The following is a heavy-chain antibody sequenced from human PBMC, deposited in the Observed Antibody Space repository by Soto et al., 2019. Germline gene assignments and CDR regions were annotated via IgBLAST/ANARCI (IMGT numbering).Heavy chain of an antibody. J-gene: IGHJ4*02. D-gene: IGHD6-13*01. CDR1: GYTFTSYD. Sequence: QVQLVQSGAEVKKPGASVKVSCKAYGYTFTSYDINCVRQATGQGLEWMGWMNPNSGNTGYEQKFQGRVTMTRNTSISTAYMELSSLRSEDTAVYYCARGEGVVAAAQPTVGYWGQGTLVTVSS. CDR3: ARGEGVVAAAQPTVGY. V-gene: IGHV1-8*01. CDR2: MNPNSGNT.